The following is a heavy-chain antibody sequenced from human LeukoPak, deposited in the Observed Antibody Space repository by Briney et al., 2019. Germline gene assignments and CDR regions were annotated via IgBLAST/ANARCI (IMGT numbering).Heavy chain of an antibody. V-gene: IGHV1-8*01. CDR2: MNPNSGNT. CDR3: ARGNKDYGDYARGLSDY. D-gene: IGHD4-17*01. Sequence: ASVKVSCKASGYTFTSFDINWVRQATGQGLEWMGWMNPNSGNTGSAQKFQGRITMTRNTSITTAYMELSSLRSEDTAVYYCARGNKDYGDYARGLSDYWGQGTLVTVSS. J-gene: IGHJ4*02. CDR1: GYTFTSFD.